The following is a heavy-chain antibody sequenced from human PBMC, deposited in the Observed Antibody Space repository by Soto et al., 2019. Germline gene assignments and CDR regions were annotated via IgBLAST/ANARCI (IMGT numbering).Heavy chain of an antibody. CDR2: IIPLFGTA. Sequence: SVKVSCKASGGTFSSYAISWVRQAPGQGLEWMGGIIPLFGTANYAQKLKGRVSITADESTSTAYMDLSSLRSEDTAAYYCARSSGGVFGIIIEGSNWLAPWGQGSLVTVSS. CDR3: ARSSGGVFGIIIEGSNWLAP. V-gene: IGHV1-69*13. J-gene: IGHJ5*02. CDR1: GGTFSSYA. D-gene: IGHD3-16*02.